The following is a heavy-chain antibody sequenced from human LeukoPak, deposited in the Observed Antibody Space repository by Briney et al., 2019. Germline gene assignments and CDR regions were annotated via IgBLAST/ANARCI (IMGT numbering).Heavy chain of an antibody. V-gene: IGHV1-2*04. CDR1: GYTFTSYD. Sequence: ASVKVSCKASGYTFTSYDINWVRQAPGQGLEWMGWINPNSGGTNYAQKFQGSVTMTRDTSISTANMELSRLRTDDTAVYYCVRGGDYRIWGQGTLVTVSS. CDR3: VRGGDYRI. CDR2: INPNSGGT. J-gene: IGHJ4*02. D-gene: IGHD4-17*01.